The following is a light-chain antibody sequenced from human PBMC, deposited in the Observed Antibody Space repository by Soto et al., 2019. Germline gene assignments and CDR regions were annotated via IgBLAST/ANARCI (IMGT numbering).Light chain of an antibody. CDR2: HVT. V-gene: IGLV2-14*03. J-gene: IGLJ1*01. CDR3: CSLTPSHTYV. CDR1: SSDIGHYDY. Sequence: QSVLTQPASVSGSPGQSITISCTGTSSDIGHYDYVSWYQQHPGKAPKLMIYHVTYRHSGVSNRYSGSKSGNSASLTISVLQADDEADYYCCSLTPSHTYVFGSGTKLTVL.